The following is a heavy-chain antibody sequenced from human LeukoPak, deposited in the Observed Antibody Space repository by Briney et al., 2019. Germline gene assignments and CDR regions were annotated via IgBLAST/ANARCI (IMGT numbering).Heavy chain of an antibody. CDR2: ISTDGSQ. Sequence: QRGGSLRLSCSTSGFTFSNFVMQWVRQTPGKGLEYVSVISTDGSQYYPDSVKGRFTIFRDNSKNTLYLQMNSLRPEDTAIYYCAKNDGNIWQPHSWGQGTLVTVSS. V-gene: IGHV3-64D*06. J-gene: IGHJ4*02. CDR3: AKNDGNIWQPHS. CDR1: GFTFSNFV.